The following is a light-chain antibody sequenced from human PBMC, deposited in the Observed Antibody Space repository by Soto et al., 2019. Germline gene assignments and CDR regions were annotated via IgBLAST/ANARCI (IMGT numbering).Light chain of an antibody. Sequence: QSALTQPASVSGSPGQSITISCTGTISDVGGYNYVSWYQQHPGKAPKLMIFDVSNRPSGVSNRFSGSKSGYTASLTISGLQAEDEADYYCSSYTSSSTYVFGTGTKLT. CDR2: DVS. CDR1: ISDVGGYNY. CDR3: SSYTSSSTYV. V-gene: IGLV2-14*03. J-gene: IGLJ1*01.